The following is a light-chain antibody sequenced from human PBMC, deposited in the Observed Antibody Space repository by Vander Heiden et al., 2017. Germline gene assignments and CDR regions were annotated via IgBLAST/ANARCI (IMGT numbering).Light chain of an antibody. V-gene: IGKV3-20*01. CDR1: QSLHGGS. Sequence: EIVLTHSLGTLSLSPGERPTLSCRASQSLHGGSLAWSQQKPGQAPRLLIYAVSRRATGIPDRFSGSGCGTDFTLTINRLEPAEFAVYYCQQYIRSTGYTFGQGTKLEIK. CDR2: AVS. CDR3: QQYIRSTGYT. J-gene: IGKJ2*01.